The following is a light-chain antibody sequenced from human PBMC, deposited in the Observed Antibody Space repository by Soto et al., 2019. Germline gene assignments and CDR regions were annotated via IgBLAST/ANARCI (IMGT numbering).Light chain of an antibody. CDR1: SSEVGGYNY. V-gene: IGLV2-8*01. CDR2: EVS. J-gene: IGLJ1*01. Sequence: QRVLTQPPSASGSPGQTGTIPRPGTSSEVGGYNYVSWYQQHPGKAPKLMIYEVSKRPSGVPDRFSGSKSGNTASLTVSGLQAEDEADYYCSPYAGSNNYVFGTGTKVTVL. CDR3: SPYAGSNNYV.